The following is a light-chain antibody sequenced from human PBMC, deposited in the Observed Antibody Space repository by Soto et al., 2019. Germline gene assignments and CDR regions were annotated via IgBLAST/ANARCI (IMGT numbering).Light chain of an antibody. CDR2: GAS. V-gene: IGKV3-20*01. Sequence: EVLLTQSPGTLSLSLGERATLSCRASQSVNDNFSAWYQQKPGQAPSLLIYGASSRATSSPDKFSGSGSATDFILIISRLEHEDVAVYFCQQYGRTPWTFGQGTKVEIK. CDR1: QSVNDNF. J-gene: IGKJ1*01. CDR3: QQYGRTPWT.